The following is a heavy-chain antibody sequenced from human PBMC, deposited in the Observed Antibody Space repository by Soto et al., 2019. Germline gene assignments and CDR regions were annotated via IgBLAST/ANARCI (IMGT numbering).Heavy chain of an antibody. CDR2: INHSGST. CDR1: GGSFSGYY. J-gene: IGHJ6*02. Sequence: SETLSLTCAVYGGSFSGYYWSWVRQPPGKGLEWIGEINHSGSTNYNPSLKSRVTISVDTSKNQFSLKLSSVTAADTAVYYCARCGVVTYYYYYGMDVWGQGTTVTVSS. CDR3: ARCGVVTYYYYYGMDV. V-gene: IGHV4-34*01. D-gene: IGHD3-3*01.